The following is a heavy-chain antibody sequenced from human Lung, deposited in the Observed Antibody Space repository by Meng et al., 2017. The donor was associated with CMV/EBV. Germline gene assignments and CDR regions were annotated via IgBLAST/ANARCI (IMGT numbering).Heavy chain of an antibody. CDR2: IYHSGST. Sequence: GRLQESGPGLVKPSGTLSLTCAFSGGSIRSSNWWSWVRQPPGKGLEWIGEIYHSGSTNYTPSLKSRVTISVDKSKNQFSLNLSSVTAADTAVYYCARVGQWLPIDYWGQGTLVTVSS. V-gene: IGHV4-4*02. D-gene: IGHD6-19*01. CDR1: GGSIRSSNW. CDR3: ARVGQWLPIDY. J-gene: IGHJ4*02.